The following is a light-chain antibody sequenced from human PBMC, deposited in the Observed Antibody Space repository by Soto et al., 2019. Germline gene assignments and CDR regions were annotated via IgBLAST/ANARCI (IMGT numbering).Light chain of an antibody. V-gene: IGKV4-1*01. CDR1: QSVLYSSNNKNY. J-gene: IGKJ3*01. Sequence: DIVMTQSPDSLAVSLGERATINCKSSQSVLYSSNNKNYLAWYQQKPGQPPKLLIYWAATRESGVPDRFSGGGSGTDFVLTISSLQSEDVAVYYCQQYYTTPLTFGPGTKVDIK. CDR3: QQYYTTPLT. CDR2: WAA.